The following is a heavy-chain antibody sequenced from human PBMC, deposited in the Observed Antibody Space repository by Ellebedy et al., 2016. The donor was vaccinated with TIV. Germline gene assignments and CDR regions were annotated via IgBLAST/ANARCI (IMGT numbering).Heavy chain of an antibody. V-gene: IGHV3-30*02. D-gene: IGHD6-19*01. CDR2: IWYDGSNK. J-gene: IGHJ4*02. CDR1: GFNFGGYG. CDR3: AKDRGQWLASDY. Sequence: GESLKISCAASGFNFGGYGMHWVRRAPGKGLEWVGFIWYDGSNKYYADSVKGRFTISRDNSKNTLYLQMNSVRAEDTAVYYCAKDRGQWLASDYWGQGTLVTVSS.